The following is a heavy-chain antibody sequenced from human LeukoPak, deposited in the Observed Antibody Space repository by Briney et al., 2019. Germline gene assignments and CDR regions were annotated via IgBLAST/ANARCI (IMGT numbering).Heavy chain of an antibody. CDR3: ARGDDSSGQGY. CDR1: GDSISYYY. CDR2: ISTSGST. V-gene: IGHV4-4*07. J-gene: IGHJ4*02. Sequence: KPSETLSLTCTVSGDSISYYYRSWIRQPAGKGLEWIGRISTSGSTNYNPSLKSRVTMSVDTSKNQFSLKLSSVTAADTAVYYCARGDDSSGQGYWGQGTLVTVSS. D-gene: IGHD3-22*01.